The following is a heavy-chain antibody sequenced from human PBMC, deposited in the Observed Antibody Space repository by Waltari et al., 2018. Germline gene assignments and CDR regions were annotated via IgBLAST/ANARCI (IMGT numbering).Heavy chain of an antibody. Sequence: QVQLVQSGAEVKKPGASVKVSCKAAGYTFTGYYMHWVRQAPGQGLEWMGWINPNSGGTNYAQKFQGRVTMTRDTSISTAYMELSRLGSDDTAVYYCAHCSAAGWGWFDPWGQGTLVTVSS. CDR3: AHCSAAGWGWFDP. CDR2: INPNSGGT. J-gene: IGHJ5*02. D-gene: IGHD6-13*01. CDR1: GYTFTGYY. V-gene: IGHV1-2*02.